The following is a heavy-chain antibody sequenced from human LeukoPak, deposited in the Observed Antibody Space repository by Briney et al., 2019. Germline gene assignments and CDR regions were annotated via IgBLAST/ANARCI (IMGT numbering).Heavy chain of an antibody. J-gene: IGHJ4*02. CDR1: GFTFSTYS. CDR3: ARQCYYYDSNESCDY. CDR2: ISSGRGYI. D-gene: IGHD3-22*01. Sequence: GGSLRLSCAASGFTFSTYSMNWVRQAPGKGLEWVSSISSGRGYIYYADSVKGRFSISRDNAKNSLYLQMNSLRAEDTAVYYSARQCYYYDSNESCDYWGQGTLVTVSS. V-gene: IGHV3-21*01.